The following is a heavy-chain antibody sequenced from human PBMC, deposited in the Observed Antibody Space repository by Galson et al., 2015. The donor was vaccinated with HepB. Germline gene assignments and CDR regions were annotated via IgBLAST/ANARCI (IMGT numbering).Heavy chain of an antibody. CDR3: ASLSGVQGVFDY. D-gene: IGHD3-10*01. V-gene: IGHV3-21*01. CDR1: GFTFSSYS. Sequence: SLRLSCAASGFTFSSYSMNWVRQAPGKGLEWVSSISSSSSYIYYADSVKGRFTISRDNAKNSLYLQMNSLRAEDTAVYYCASLSGVQGVFDYWGQGTLVTVSS. CDR2: ISSSSSYI. J-gene: IGHJ4*02.